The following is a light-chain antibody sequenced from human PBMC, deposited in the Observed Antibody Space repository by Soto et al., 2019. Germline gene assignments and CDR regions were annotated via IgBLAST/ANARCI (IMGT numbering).Light chain of an antibody. CDR1: QSFSSSY. CDR3: QQYGSSPFT. Sequence: EIVLTQSPGTLSLSPGERATLSCRASQSFSSSYLAWYQQKPGQAPRLLLYGASSRATGIPDRFSGSGSGTDFTLTISRLEPEDFAVYYWQQYGSSPFTFGPGTKVDIK. CDR2: GAS. V-gene: IGKV3-20*01. J-gene: IGKJ3*01.